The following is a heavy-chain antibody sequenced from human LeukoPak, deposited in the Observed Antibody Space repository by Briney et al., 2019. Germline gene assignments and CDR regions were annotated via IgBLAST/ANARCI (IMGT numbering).Heavy chain of an antibody. D-gene: IGHD6-6*01. CDR2: IYYSGST. Sequence: SETLSLTCTVSGYSITSAYYWGWIRQPPGKGLEWIGSIYYSGSTYYNPSLKSRVTISVDTSKNQFSLKLSSVTAADTAVYYCARPEYSSSSFDYWGQGTLVTVSS. CDR3: ARPEYSSSSFDY. CDR1: GYSITSAYY. V-gene: IGHV4-38-2*02. J-gene: IGHJ4*02.